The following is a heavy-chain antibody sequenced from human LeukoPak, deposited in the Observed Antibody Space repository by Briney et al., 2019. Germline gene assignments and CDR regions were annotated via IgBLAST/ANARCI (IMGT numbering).Heavy chain of an antibody. CDR3: GRDYYYGDYPGY. D-gene: IGHD4-17*01. V-gene: IGHV3-20*04. J-gene: IGHJ4*02. CDR1: GFIFYDYG. CDR2: INWNGGRT. Sequence: GGSLRHSCAASGFIFYDYGMSWVRQAPGKGLEWVSGINWNGGRTVYADSVKGRFTISRDNAKNCLYLQMNTLRAKYTALYYCGRDYYYGDYPGYWGQGTLVTVSS.